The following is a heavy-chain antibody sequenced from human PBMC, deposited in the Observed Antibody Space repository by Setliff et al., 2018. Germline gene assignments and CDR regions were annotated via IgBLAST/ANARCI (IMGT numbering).Heavy chain of an antibody. CDR2: INTNTGKP. J-gene: IGHJ4*02. D-gene: IGHD1-1*01. V-gene: IGHV7-4-1*02. CDR1: GYTFTAYS. CDR3: ARVGTGSLLDY. Sequence: GASVKVSCKTSGYTFTAYSINWMRQAPGQGLEWMGWINTNTGKPTYAQGFKGRVVFSLDTSVSTAYLQISGLRVDDTAVYYCARVGTGSLLDYWGQGTLVTVSS.